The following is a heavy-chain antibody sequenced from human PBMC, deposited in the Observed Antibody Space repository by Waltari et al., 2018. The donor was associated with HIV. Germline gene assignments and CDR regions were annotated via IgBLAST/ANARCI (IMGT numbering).Heavy chain of an antibody. CDR3: AATVTTRGTFDY. D-gene: IGHD4-17*01. CDR1: GFSFRRYA. Sequence: VQLVESGGAMVKPGGSLRLSCEVSGFSFRRYAMNWVRQAPGRGLQLLSYISRDSKYIYYEQSLKGRFTISRDNAKSSVFLQMDNLRDADTATYYCAATVTTRGTFDYWGQGTVVAV. J-gene: IGHJ4*02. CDR2: ISRDSKYI. V-gene: IGHV3-21*05.